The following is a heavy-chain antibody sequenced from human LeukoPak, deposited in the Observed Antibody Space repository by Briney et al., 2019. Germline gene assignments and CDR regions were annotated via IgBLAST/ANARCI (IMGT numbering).Heavy chain of an antibody. D-gene: IGHD6-19*01. Sequence: SETLSLTCAVYGGSFSGYYWSWIRQPPGKGLEWIGEINHSGSTNYNPSLKSRVTISVDTSKNQFSLKLSSVTAADTAVYYCARRRRAVAHYNYYGMDVWGQGTTVTVSS. CDR1: GGSFSGYY. V-gene: IGHV4-34*01. CDR2: INHSGST. CDR3: ARRRRAVAHYNYYGMDV. J-gene: IGHJ6*02.